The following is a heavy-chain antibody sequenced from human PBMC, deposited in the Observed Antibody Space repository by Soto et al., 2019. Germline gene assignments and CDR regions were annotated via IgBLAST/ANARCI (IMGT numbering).Heavy chain of an antibody. CDR3: ASLRGYCSGASCYSGYYYYMNV. CDR1: GGSISNYY. J-gene: IGHJ6*03. CDR2: IYYSGST. Sequence: QVQLQESGPGLVKPSETLSLTCTVSGGSISNYYWSWIRQPPGKGLEWIGYIYYSGSTNYNPSLKIRVTISVDTSKNQFSLKLSSVTAADTAVYYCASLRGYCSGASCYSGYYYYMNVWGKGTTVTVSS. V-gene: IGHV4-59*08. D-gene: IGHD2-15*01.